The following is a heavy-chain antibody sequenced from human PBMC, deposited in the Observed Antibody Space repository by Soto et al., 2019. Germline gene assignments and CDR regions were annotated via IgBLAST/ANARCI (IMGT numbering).Heavy chain of an antibody. CDR3: AKGGYNWNYGSGGWFDP. CDR1: GYTFTSYG. D-gene: IGHD1-7*01. J-gene: IGHJ5*02. CDR2: ISAYNGNT. V-gene: IGHV1-18*01. Sequence: ASVKVSCKASGYTFTSYGISWVRQAPGQGLEWMGWISAYNGNTNYAQKLQGRVTMTTDTSTSTAYMELRSLRSDDTAVYYCAKGGYNWNYGSGGWFDPWGQGTLVTVSS.